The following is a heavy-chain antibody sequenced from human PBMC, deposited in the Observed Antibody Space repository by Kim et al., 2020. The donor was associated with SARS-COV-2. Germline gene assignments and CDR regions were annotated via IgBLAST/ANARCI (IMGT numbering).Heavy chain of an antibody. CDR1: GFTFSSYA. CDR3: AKGVIGYSYGPVDY. Sequence: GGSLRLSCAASGFTFSSYAMSWVRQAPGKGLEWVSAISGSGGSTYYADSVKGRFTISRDNSKNTLYLQMNSLRAEDTAVYYCAKGVIGYSYGPVDYWGQGTLVTVSS. CDR2: ISGSGGST. J-gene: IGHJ4*02. D-gene: IGHD5-18*01. V-gene: IGHV3-23*01.